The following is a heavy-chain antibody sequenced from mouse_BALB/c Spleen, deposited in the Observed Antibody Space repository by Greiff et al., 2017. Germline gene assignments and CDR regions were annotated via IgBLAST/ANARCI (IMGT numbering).Heavy chain of an antibody. J-gene: IGHJ3*01. CDR1: GYTFTSYW. D-gene: IGHD2-2*01. CDR3: TRGGYDGGFAY. V-gene: IGHV1-69*02. Sequence: VQLQQPGAELVRPGASVKLSCKASGYTFTSYWINWVKQRPGQGLEWIGNIYPSDSYTNYNQKFKDKATLTVDKSSSTAYMQLSSPTSEDSAVYYCTRGGYDGGFAYWGQGTLVTVSA. CDR2: IYPSDSYT.